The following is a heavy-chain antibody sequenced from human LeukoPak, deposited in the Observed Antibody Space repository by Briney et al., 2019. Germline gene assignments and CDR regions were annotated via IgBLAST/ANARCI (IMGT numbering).Heavy chain of an antibody. CDR3: ATDPPTTYGSGSYSLLDY. D-gene: IGHD3-10*01. J-gene: IGHJ4*02. CDR1: GFTFSSYW. Sequence: GGSLRLSCAASGFTFSSYWMSWVCQAPGKGLEWVANIKQDGSEKYYVDSVKGRFTISRDNAKNSLYLQMNSLRAEDTAVYYCATDPPTTYGSGSYSLLDYWGQRTLVTVSS. CDR2: IKQDGSEK. V-gene: IGHV3-7*01.